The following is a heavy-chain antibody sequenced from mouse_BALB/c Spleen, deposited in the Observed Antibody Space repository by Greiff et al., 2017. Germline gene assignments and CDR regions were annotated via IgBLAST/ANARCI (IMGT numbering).Heavy chain of an antibody. CDR2: INPSTGYT. D-gene: IGHD2-3*01. V-gene: IGHV1-7*01. Sequence: VQLVESGAELAKPGASVKMSCKASGYTFTSYWMHWVKQRPGQGLEWIGYINPSTGYTEYNQKFKDKATLTADKSSSTAYMQLSSLTSEDSAVYYCARRGDDGYYEGFAYWGQGTLVTVSA. J-gene: IGHJ3*01. CDR1: GYTFTSYW. CDR3: ARRGDDGYYEGFAY.